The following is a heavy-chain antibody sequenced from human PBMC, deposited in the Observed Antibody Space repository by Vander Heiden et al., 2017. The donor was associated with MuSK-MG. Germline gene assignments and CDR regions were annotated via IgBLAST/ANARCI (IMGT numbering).Heavy chain of an antibody. CDR1: GFTFSSYS. Sequence: EVQLVESGGGLVKPGGSLRLSCAASGFTFSSYSMNWVRQAPGKGLEWVSSISSSSSYIYYADSVKGRFTISRDNAKNSLYLQMNSLRAEDTAVYYCARFSGFPLHGTNYYYYGMDVWGQGTTVTVSS. D-gene: IGHD1-1*01. CDR2: ISSSSSYI. J-gene: IGHJ6*02. CDR3: ARFSGFPLHGTNYYYYGMDV. V-gene: IGHV3-21*01.